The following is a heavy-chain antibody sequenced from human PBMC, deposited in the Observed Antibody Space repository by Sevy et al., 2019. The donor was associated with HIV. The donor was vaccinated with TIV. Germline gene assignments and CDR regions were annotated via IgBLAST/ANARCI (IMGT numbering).Heavy chain of an antibody. J-gene: IGHJ6*02. Sequence: GGSLRLSCAASGLTFNNAWMSWVRQAPGKGLEWVGRIKDKTEGGTTDYAAPVKGRFTISRDDSKNTLYLQMNSLKTEETAVYYCTSHVLDYEAPYYYDDGMDVWGQGTTVTVSS. CDR3: TSHVLDYEAPYYYDDGMDV. CDR2: IKDKTEGGTT. CDR1: GLTFNNAW. D-gene: IGHD3-16*01. V-gene: IGHV3-15*01.